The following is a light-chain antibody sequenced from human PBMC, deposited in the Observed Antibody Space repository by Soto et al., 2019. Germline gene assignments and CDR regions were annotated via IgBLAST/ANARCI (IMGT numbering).Light chain of an antibody. CDR1: QSVNTY. J-gene: IGKJ4*01. V-gene: IGKV3-11*01. CDR3: QQRSAWPLT. Sequence: EIVLTQSPATLSLSPGERATLSCRASQSVNTYLAWYQQRPGQAPRLLMYDASNRATGIPARFSGRGSGTDLSITVDRLEPEDFAVHYCQQRSAWPLTFGWWTKVENK. CDR2: DAS.